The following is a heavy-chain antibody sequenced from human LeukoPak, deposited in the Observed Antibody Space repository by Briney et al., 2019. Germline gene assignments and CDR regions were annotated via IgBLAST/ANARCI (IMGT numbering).Heavy chain of an antibody. V-gene: IGHV3-23*01. J-gene: IGHJ4*02. CDR3: ARLDETYGSGSYSPTEDY. CDR1: GFTFSSYA. Sequence: GGSLRLSCAASGFTFSSYAMNWVRQAPGKGLEWVSISGSGGDTYYADSVKGRFTISRDNSKNTLYLQMNSLRAEDTAVYYCARLDETYGSGSYSPTEDYWGQGTLVTVSS. CDR2: SGSGGDT. D-gene: IGHD3-10*01.